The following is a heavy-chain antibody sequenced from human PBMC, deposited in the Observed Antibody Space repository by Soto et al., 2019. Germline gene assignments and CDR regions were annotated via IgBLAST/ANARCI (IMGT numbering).Heavy chain of an antibody. CDR2: ISGSGGST. Sequence: GGSLRLSCAASGFSVSIYAMSWVCQAPGKGLEWVSAISGSGGSTYYADSVKGRFTISRDNSKNTLYLQMNSLRAEDTAVYYSAKERYSLPYDAFDIWGQGTMVTVSS. J-gene: IGHJ3*02. V-gene: IGHV3-23*01. CDR3: AKERYSLPYDAFDI. D-gene: IGHD6-13*01. CDR1: GFSVSIYA.